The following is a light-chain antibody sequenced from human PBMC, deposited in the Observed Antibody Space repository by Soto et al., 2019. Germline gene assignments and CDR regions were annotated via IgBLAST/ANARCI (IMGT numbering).Light chain of an antibody. J-gene: IGKJ1*01. V-gene: IGKV4-1*01. CDR2: WAS. CDR1: KNFLDSYSNKNV. Sequence: DMVMSRSADALGVRLENKTSVKCKSSKNFLDSYSNKNVLAWYQQKPGQPPKLLIYWASTRVSGVPDRFSGSGSRTDFTLALSSLHPDDFAIYFCRQYNSYGAIGRGTKVDIK. CDR3: RQYNSYGA.